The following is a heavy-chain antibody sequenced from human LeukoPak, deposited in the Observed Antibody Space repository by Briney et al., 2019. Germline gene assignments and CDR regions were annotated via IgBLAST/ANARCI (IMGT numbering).Heavy chain of an antibody. CDR3: ARSRVGIAVAGTQTSKYFQH. D-gene: IGHD6-19*01. J-gene: IGHJ1*01. CDR1: GGSISSSNW. CDR2: IYDGGST. Sequence: PSETLSLTCAVSGGSISSSNWWSWVRQPPGKGLEWIGEIYDGGSTNYNPSLKSRVTILVDKSKNQFSLKLSSVTAADTAVYYCARSRVGIAVAGTQTSKYFQHWGQGTLVSVST. V-gene: IGHV4-4*02.